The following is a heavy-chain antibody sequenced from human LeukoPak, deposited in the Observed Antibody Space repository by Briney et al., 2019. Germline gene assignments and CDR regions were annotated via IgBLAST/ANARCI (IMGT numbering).Heavy chain of an antibody. J-gene: IGHJ3*02. D-gene: IGHD3-16*01. CDR2: IYHSGST. V-gene: IGHV4-30-2*01. CDR1: GGSISSGGYS. Sequence: PSQTLSLTCAVSGGSISSGGYSWSWIRQPPGTGLEWIGYIYHSGSTYYNPSLKSRVTISVDRSKNQFSLKLSSVTAADTAVYYCARRGKSDAFDIWGQGTMVTVSS. CDR3: ARRGKSDAFDI.